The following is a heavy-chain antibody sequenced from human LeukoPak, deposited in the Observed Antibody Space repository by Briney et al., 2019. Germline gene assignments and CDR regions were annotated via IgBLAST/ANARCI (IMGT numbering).Heavy chain of an antibody. J-gene: IGHJ4*02. V-gene: IGHV3-74*01. CDR1: GFTFSSYW. Sequence: GGSPRLSCAASGFTFSSYWMHWVRQAPGKGLVWVSRINSDGSSTSYADSVKGRFTISRDNAKNTLYLQMNSLRAEDTAVYYCARCLSSTSCYGLDYWGQGTLVTVSS. CDR2: INSDGSST. D-gene: IGHD2-2*01. CDR3: ARCLSSTSCYGLDY.